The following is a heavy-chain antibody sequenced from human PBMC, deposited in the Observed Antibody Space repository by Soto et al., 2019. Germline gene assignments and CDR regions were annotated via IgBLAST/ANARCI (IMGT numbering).Heavy chain of an antibody. Sequence: PGGSLRLSCAASGFTFSSYGMHWVRQAPGKGLEWVAVISYDGSNKYYADSVKGRFTISRDNSKNTLYLQMNSLRAEDTAVYYCAKDRQLWPHYGMDVWGQGTTVTVSS. D-gene: IGHD5-18*01. CDR2: ISYDGSNK. CDR3: AKDRQLWPHYGMDV. CDR1: GFTFSSYG. V-gene: IGHV3-30*18. J-gene: IGHJ6*02.